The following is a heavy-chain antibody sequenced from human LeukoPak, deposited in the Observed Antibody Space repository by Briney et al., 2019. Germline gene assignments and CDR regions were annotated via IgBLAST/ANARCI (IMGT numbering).Heavy chain of an antibody. CDR3: AHSPSSGWSFDY. Sequence: SGPTLVKPTQTLTLTCTLSGFSLSTSGVGVGWIRQPPGKALEWLALIYWDDDERYSPSLKSRLTITKDTSKNQVVLTMTNMDPVDTATYYCAHSPSSGWSFDYWGQGTLVTVSS. CDR1: GFSLSTSGVG. D-gene: IGHD6-19*01. CDR2: IYWDDDE. V-gene: IGHV2-5*02. J-gene: IGHJ4*02.